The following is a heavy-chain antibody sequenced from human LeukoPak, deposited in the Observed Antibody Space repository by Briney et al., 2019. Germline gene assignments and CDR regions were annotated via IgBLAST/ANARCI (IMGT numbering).Heavy chain of an antibody. Sequence: PGGSLRLSCAASGFTFSSYSMNWVRQAPGKGLEWVSSISSSSSYIYYADSVKGRFTISRDNAKNSLYLRMNSLRAEDTAVYYCASSGGDFDYWGQGTPVTVSS. D-gene: IGHD2-15*01. CDR1: GFTFSSYS. CDR3: ASSGGDFDY. V-gene: IGHV3-21*01. J-gene: IGHJ4*02. CDR2: ISSSSSYI.